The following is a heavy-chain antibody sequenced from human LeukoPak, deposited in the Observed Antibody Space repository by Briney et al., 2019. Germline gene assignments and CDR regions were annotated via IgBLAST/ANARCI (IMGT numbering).Heavy chain of an antibody. V-gene: IGHV1-18*01. CDR2: ISAYNGNT. CDR1: GYTFTSYG. CDR3: AVGWLRPTYYYYMDV. Sequence: ALVKVSCKASGYTFTSYGISWVRQAPGQGLEWMGWISAYNGNTNYAQKLQGRVTMTTDTSTSTAYMELRSLRSDDTAVYYCAVGWLRPTYYYYMDVWGKGTTVTVSS. D-gene: IGHD5-12*01. J-gene: IGHJ6*03.